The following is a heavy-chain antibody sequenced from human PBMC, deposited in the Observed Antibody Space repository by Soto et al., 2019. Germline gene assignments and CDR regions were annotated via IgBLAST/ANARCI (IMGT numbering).Heavy chain of an antibody. CDR3: ASRRSRGRALPFDP. V-gene: IGHV4-30-4*01. CDR2: IYYSGST. Sequence: QVQLQESGPGLVKPSQTLSLTCTVSGGSISSGDYYWSWIRQPPGKGLEWIGYIYYSGSTYYNPSLKRRVTRPVXAXKNQFSPKLSSVTAADTAVYYGASRRSRGRALPFDPWGQGTLVTVSS. D-gene: IGHD1-26*01. CDR1: GGSISSGDYY. J-gene: IGHJ5*02.